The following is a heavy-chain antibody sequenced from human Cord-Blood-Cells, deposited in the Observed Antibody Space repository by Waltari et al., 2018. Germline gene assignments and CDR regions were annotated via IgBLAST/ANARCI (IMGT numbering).Heavy chain of an antibody. CDR1: GGSFSGYY. J-gene: IGHJ1*01. D-gene: IGHD2-2*02. Sequence: QVQLQQWGAGLLKPSETLSLTCAVYGGSFSGYYWSWIRQPPGKGLEGIGELNHRGSTNCDPALKGRVTRSVDTSKNQFSLKLGAGTAADTAVYYCARGGDIVVVPAAIAYFQHWGQGTLVTVSS. CDR3: ARGGDIVVVPAAIAYFQH. CDR2: LNHRGST. V-gene: IGHV4-34*01.